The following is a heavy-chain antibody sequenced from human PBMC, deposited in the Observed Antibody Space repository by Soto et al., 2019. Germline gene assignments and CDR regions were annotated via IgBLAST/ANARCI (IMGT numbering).Heavy chain of an antibody. Sequence: EVQLVESGGGLVQPGGSLRLSCAASGFTFSSYSMNWVRQAPGKGLEWVSYISGSSTIIYYADSVKGRFTISRDNAKNSLYLQMSSLTSEDTAVYYCARDSRYHTSWGQGTLVTVSS. CDR1: GFTFSSYS. CDR3: ARDSRYHTS. J-gene: IGHJ5*02. D-gene: IGHD1-20*01. CDR2: ISGSSTII. V-gene: IGHV3-48*01.